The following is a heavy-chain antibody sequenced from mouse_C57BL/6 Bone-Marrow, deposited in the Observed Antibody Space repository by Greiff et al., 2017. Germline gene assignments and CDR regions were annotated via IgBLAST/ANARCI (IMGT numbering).Heavy chain of an antibody. CDR3: AREGGRDYFDY. Sequence: VQRVESGAELVRPGASVKLSCKASGYTFTDYYINWVKQRPGQGLEWIAMIYPGSGNTYYNEKFKGKATLTAEKSSRTAYMQLSSLTSEDSAVYFYAREGGRDYFDYWGQGTTLTVSS. V-gene: IGHV1-76*01. CDR2: IYPGSGNT. J-gene: IGHJ2*01. CDR1: GYTFTDYY.